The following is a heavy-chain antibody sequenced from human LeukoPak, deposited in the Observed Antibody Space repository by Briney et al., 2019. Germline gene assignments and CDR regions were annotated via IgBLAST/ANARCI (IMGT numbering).Heavy chain of an antibody. CDR2: IYYSGST. CDR1: GASISPYY. CDR3: ARDYYGSSGAPFFDY. V-gene: IGHV4-59*01. D-gene: IGHD3-22*01. Sequence: SETLSLTCTVSGASISPYYWSWIRQPPGKGLEWIGYIYYSGSTNYNPSLKSRVTISVDTSKNQFSLKLNSVTAADTAVYYCARDYYGSSGAPFFDYWGQGTLVNVSS. J-gene: IGHJ4*02.